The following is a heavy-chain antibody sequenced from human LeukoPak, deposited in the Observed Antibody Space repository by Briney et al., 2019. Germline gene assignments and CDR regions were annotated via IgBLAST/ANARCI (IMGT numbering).Heavy chain of an antibody. CDR1: GFTFSSYW. CDR2: INQDGSEV. CDR3: ARGGLLWFGESKFDY. J-gene: IGHJ4*02. V-gene: IGHV3-7*04. D-gene: IGHD3-10*01. Sequence: GGSLRLSCAASGFTFSSYWMSWVRQAPGKGLEWVANINQDGSEVHYVDSVKGRFTISRDNGENSLYLQINSLRVEDTAVYSCARGGLLWFGESKFDYWGQGTLVTVSS.